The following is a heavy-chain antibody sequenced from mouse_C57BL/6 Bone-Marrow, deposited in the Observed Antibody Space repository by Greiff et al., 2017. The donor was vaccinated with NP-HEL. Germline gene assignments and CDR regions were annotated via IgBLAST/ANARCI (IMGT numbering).Heavy chain of an antibody. V-gene: IGHV5-12*01. Sequence: EVKLMESGGGLVQPGGSLKLSCAASGFTFSDYYMYWVRQTPEKRLEWVAYISNGGGSTYYPDTVKGRFTISRDNAKNTLYLQMSRLKSEDTAMYYCARQVTTVVATGGWYFDVWGTGTTVTVSS. CDR2: ISNGGGST. CDR1: GFTFSDYY. CDR3: ARQVTTVVATGGWYFDV. D-gene: IGHD1-1*01. J-gene: IGHJ1*03.